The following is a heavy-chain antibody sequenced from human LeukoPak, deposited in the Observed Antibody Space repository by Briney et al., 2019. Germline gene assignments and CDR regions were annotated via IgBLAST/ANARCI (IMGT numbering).Heavy chain of an antibody. Sequence: PSETLSLTCAVSGGSISSGGYSWSWIRQPPGKGLEWIGYIYHSGSIYYNPSLKSRVTISVDRSKNQFSLKLSSVTAADTAVYYCARGSRGGRVVPAVLTWFDPWGQGTLVTVSS. CDR3: ARGSRGGRVVPAVLTWFDP. V-gene: IGHV4-30-2*01. D-gene: IGHD2-2*01. J-gene: IGHJ5*02. CDR2: IYHSGSI. CDR1: GGSISSGGYS.